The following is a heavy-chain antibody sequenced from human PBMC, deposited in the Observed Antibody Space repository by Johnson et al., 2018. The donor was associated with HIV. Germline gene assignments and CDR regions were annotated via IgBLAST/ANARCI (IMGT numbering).Heavy chain of an antibody. Sequence: QVQLVESGGGLVKPGGSLRLSCVASGFIFSDYYMSWIRQAPGKGLEWVAFIRYDGSNKYYADSVKGRFTISRDNSKNTLYLQMNSLKTEDTAVYYCTTDPYGGRRDAFEIWGQGTMVTVSS. D-gene: IGHD1-26*01. J-gene: IGHJ3*02. CDR3: TTDPYGGRRDAFEI. V-gene: IGHV3-30*02. CDR1: GFIFSDYY. CDR2: IRYDGSNK.